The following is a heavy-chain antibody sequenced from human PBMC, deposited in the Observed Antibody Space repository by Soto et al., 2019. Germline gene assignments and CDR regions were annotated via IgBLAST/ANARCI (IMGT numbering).Heavy chain of an antibody. V-gene: IGHV2-5*02. CDR2: IYWDDDK. Sequence: QITLKESGPTLVKPTQTLTLTCTFSGFSLSTSGVGVGWIRQPPGKALEWLALIYWDDDKRYSPSLKSRLTITKDTSKNQVVLTLTNMDPVDTATYYCAHPTKNYGGLAFDYWGQGTLVTVSS. CDR1: GFSLSTSGVG. J-gene: IGHJ4*02. CDR3: AHPTKNYGGLAFDY. D-gene: IGHD4-17*01.